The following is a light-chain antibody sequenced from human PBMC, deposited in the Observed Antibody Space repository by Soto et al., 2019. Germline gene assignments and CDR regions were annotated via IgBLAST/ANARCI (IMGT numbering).Light chain of an antibody. CDR1: QDIRGA. CDR2: DVS. V-gene: IGKV1-13*02. J-gene: IGKJ5*01. CDR3: QQFNIYPIT. Sequence: AIQVTQSPSSLSASVGDRVTITCRASQDIRGALAWYQQKPGKAPKLLIYDVSTVQSGVPSRFSGRGSGTEFTLTINSLQPEDFATYYCQQFNIYPITFGQGTQLDI.